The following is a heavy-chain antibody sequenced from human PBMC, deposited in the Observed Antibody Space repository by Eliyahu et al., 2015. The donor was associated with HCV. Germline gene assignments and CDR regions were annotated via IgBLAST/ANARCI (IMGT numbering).Heavy chain of an antibody. Sequence: QVQLVQSGAEVKKPGASVKVSCKASGYTFTGYYXHWVRXAPGQGLEWMGRINPNSGGTNYAQKFQGRVTMTRDTSISTAYMELSRLRSDDTAVYYCARVRVLRYSTGDAFDIWGQGTMVTVSS. CDR1: GYTFTGYY. D-gene: IGHD3-9*01. CDR3: ARVRVLRYSTGDAFDI. V-gene: IGHV1-2*06. J-gene: IGHJ3*02. CDR2: INPNSGGT.